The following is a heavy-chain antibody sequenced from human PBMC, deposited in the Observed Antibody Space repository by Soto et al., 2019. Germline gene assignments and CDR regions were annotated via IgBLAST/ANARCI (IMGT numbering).Heavy chain of an antibody. CDR3: ARWPQLEPRFDY. CDR1: GGSISSGGYY. CDR2: IYYSGST. V-gene: IGHV4-31*03. Sequence: QVQLQESGPGLVKPSQTLSLTCTVSGGSISSGGYYWSWIRQHPGKGLEWIGYIYYSGSTYYNPSLQSRVTISADTSKNPFSLKLSSVTAADTAVYYCARWPQLEPRFDYWGQGTLVTVSS. J-gene: IGHJ4*02. D-gene: IGHD1-1*01.